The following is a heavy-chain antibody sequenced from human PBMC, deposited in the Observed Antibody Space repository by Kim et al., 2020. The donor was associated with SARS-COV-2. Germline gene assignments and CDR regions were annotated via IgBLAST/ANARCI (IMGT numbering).Heavy chain of an antibody. CDR2: FHHSGVT. CDR3: ARHDLRGGSYDF. CDR1: GGSIIGYH. Sequence: SETLSLTCTVSGGSIIGYHWSWIRQAPGKGLEYIGYFHHSGVTNYNPSLKSRVTISVGTSDNQFSLRLNSVTAADPAVYYCARHDLRGGSYDFWRPGTLV. V-gene: IGHV4-59*08. D-gene: IGHD2-15*01. J-gene: IGHJ4*02.